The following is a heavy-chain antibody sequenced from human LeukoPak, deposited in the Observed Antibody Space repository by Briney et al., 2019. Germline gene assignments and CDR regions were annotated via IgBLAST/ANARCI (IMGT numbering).Heavy chain of an antibody. J-gene: IGHJ6*02. Sequence: GGSLRLSCTGSGFTFGDHAMSWVRQAPGKGLEWVGFIRSKAYGGTTEYAASVKGRFSISRDDSNNIAYLQMSSLESEDTAVYFCGRGPIYPWLYYGMDVWGQGTTVTVSS. CDR1: GFTFGDHA. D-gene: IGHD2-2*02. CDR2: IRSKAYGGTT. CDR3: GRGPIYPWLYYGMDV. V-gene: IGHV3-49*04.